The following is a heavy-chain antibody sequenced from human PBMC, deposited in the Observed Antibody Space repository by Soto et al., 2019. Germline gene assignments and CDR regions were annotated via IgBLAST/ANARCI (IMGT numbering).Heavy chain of an antibody. CDR3: ARGPPACSSTSCYPPSGP. Sequence: LSCAASGFTFSSYAMHWVRQAPGKGLEWVAVISYDGSNKYYADSVKGRFTISRDNSKNTLYLQMNSLRAEDTAVYYCARGPPACSSTSCYPPSGPWGQGTLVTVSS. V-gene: IGHV3-30-3*01. D-gene: IGHD2-2*01. J-gene: IGHJ5*02. CDR1: GFTFSSYA. CDR2: ISYDGSNK.